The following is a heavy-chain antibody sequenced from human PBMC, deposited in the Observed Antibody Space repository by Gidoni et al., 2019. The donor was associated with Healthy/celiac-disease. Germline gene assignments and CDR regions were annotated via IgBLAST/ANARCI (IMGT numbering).Heavy chain of an antibody. CDR3: ARVGGGSGMDV. D-gene: IGHD3-16*01. V-gene: IGHV3-20*04. Sequence: EVQLVASGGGVVRPGGSMRLSCAASGFTFDDYGMSWVRQAPGKGLEWVFVINWNGGRTGYADSVKGRFTISRENAKKSLYLQMNSLRAEETALYYCARVGGGSGMDVWGQGTTVTVSS. CDR2: INWNGGRT. J-gene: IGHJ6*02. CDR1: GFTFDDYG.